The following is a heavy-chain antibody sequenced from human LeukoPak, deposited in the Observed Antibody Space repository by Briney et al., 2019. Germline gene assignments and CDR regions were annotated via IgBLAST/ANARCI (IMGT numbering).Heavy chain of an antibody. Sequence: SQTLSLTCTVSGGSISSGDYYWSWIRQPPGKGLEWIGYIYYSGSTYYNPSLKSRVTISVDTSKNQFSLKLSSVTAADTAVYHCARGGYDFWSGPRIVDYWGQGTLVTVSS. D-gene: IGHD3-3*01. CDR1: GGSISSGDYY. CDR3: ARGGYDFWSGPRIVDY. CDR2: IYYSGST. V-gene: IGHV4-30-4*08. J-gene: IGHJ4*02.